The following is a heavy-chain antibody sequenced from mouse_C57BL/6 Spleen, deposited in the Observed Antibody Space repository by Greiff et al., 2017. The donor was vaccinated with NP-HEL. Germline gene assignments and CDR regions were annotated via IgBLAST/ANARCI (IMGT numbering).Heavy chain of an antibody. V-gene: IGHV1-80*01. CDR1: GYAFSSYW. CDR3: AVITTVVAKDY. D-gene: IGHD1-1*01. J-gene: IGHJ2*01. Sequence: VQLQQPGAELVKPGASVKISCKASGYAFSSYWMNWVKQRPGKGLEWIGQIYPGDGDTNYNGKFKGKATLTADKSSSTAYMQLSSLTSEDSAVYFCAVITTVVAKDYWGQGTTLTVSS. CDR2: IYPGDGDT.